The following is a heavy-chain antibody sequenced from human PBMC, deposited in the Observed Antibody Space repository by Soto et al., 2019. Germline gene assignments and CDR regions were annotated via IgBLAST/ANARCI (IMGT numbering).Heavy chain of an antibody. D-gene: IGHD1-7*01. Sequence: EVQLVESGGGLVQPGGSLRLSCAASGFTFSSYEMNWVRQAPGKGLEWVSYISSSGDAIYYADSVKGRFTISRDNAKNALYLQMNTLRAEDTVIYYCAGGGVTGTTHFDYWGQGTLVTVSS. CDR1: GFTFSSYE. J-gene: IGHJ4*02. CDR2: ISSSGDAI. V-gene: IGHV3-48*03. CDR3: AGGGVTGTTHFDY.